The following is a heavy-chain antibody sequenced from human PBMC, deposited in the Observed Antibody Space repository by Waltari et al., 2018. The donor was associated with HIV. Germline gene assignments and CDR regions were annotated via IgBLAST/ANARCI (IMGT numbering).Heavy chain of an antibody. J-gene: IGHJ3*02. Sequence: EVQLVPSGAGVKKPGEALKIYCKGSGYSFISYWVGWVRQVPGKGLEWMGIIYPGDSDTRYSPSFQGQVTISADKSISTAYLQWSSLKASDTAMYYCARRGRPSAFDIWGQGTMVTVSS. V-gene: IGHV5-51*03. CDR3: ARRGRPSAFDI. CDR1: GYSFISYW. CDR2: IYPGDSDT. D-gene: IGHD3-10*01.